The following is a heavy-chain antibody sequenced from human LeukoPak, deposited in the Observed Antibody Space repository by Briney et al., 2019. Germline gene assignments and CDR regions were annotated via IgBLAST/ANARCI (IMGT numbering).Heavy chain of an antibody. V-gene: IGHV4-31*03. CDR3: ARARNYDYVLDD. Sequence: PSETLSLTCTVSGGSISSGGYYWSWIRQHPGKGLEWIGYIYYSGSTYYNPSLKSRVTISVDTSKNQFSLKLSSATAADTAVYYCARARNYDYVLDDWGQGTLVTVSS. D-gene: IGHD3-16*01. CDR2: IYYSGST. J-gene: IGHJ4*02. CDR1: GGSISSGGYY.